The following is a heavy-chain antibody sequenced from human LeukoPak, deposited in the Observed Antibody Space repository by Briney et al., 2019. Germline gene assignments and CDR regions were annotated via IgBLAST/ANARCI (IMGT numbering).Heavy chain of an antibody. V-gene: IGHV3-30*18. D-gene: IGHD6-19*01. J-gene: IGHJ4*02. Sequence: PGGSLRLSCAASGFTFSNYGIHWVRPTPGKGLEWVAVISYDGSNKYYADSVKGRFTISRDNSKSTLFLQMNSLRAEDTALYYCAKEGSSGWYSIDYWGQGTLVTVSS. CDR1: GFTFSNYG. CDR3: AKEGSSGWYSIDY. CDR2: ISYDGSNK.